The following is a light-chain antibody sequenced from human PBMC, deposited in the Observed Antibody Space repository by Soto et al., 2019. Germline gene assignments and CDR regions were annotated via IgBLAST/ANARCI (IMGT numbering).Light chain of an antibody. J-gene: IGLJ1*01. CDR2: GNN. CDR3: QSHDTSLSGSRV. V-gene: IGLV1-40*01. CDR1: SSNIGAGYD. Sequence: QSVLTKPPSVSGAPGQRVTISCTGSSSNIGAGYDVHWYQQLPGTAPKLLIYGNNNRPSGVPDRFSGSKSGTSASLAITGLLPEDEADYYCQSHDTSLSGSRVFGTGTKVTV.